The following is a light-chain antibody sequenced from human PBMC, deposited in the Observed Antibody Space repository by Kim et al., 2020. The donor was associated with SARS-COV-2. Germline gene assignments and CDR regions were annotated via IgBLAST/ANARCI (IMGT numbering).Light chain of an antibody. J-gene: IGKJ1*01. CDR2: VAS. Sequence: SAAVGDTIIITCRASQSVSSLVNWYQQKPGKAPELLIYVASALQSGVPSRFSGSGSGTDFILTITSLQPEDSATYYCQQTYSNPTFGQGTKVDIK. CDR1: QSVSSL. V-gene: IGKV1-39*01. CDR3: QQTYSNPT.